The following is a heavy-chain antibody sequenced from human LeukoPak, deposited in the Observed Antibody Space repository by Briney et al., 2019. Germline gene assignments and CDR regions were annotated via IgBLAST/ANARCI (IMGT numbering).Heavy chain of an antibody. CDR2: ISSSGSTI. V-gene: IGHV3-48*03. Sequence: GGSLRLSCAASGFTFSSYEMNWVRQAPGKGLEWVSYISSSGSTIYYADSVKGRFTISRDNSKNTLYLQMNSLRAEDTAVYYCAKVYYGSGSHYYYYYYMDVWGKGTTVTISS. J-gene: IGHJ6*03. CDR1: GFTFSSYE. D-gene: IGHD3-10*01. CDR3: AKVYYGSGSHYYYYYYMDV.